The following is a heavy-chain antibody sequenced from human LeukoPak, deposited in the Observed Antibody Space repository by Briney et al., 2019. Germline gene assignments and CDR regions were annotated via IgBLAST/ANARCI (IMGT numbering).Heavy chain of an antibody. V-gene: IGHV5-51*01. J-gene: IGHJ4*02. D-gene: IGHD3-22*01. CDR2: IYPGDSDT. Sequence: GESLKISCKDSGYNFTNYWIGWVRQMPGKGLEWMGIIYPGDSDTRYSPSFQGQVTISADKSISTAYLQWSSLKASDTAMYYCAKTDYDSSGYLYYFDYWGQGTLVTVSS. CDR1: GYNFTNYW. CDR3: AKTDYDSSGYLYYFDY.